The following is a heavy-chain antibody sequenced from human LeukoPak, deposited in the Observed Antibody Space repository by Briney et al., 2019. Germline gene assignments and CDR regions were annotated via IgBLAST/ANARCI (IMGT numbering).Heavy chain of an antibody. Sequence: GGSLRLSCAASGFTFSSYSMNWVRQAPGKGLEWVSCISSSSSYIYYADSVKGRFTISRDNSKNTLYLQMNSLRAEDTAVYYCASIYGSGSDWGQGTLVTVSS. CDR2: ISSSSSYI. V-gene: IGHV3-21*04. CDR3: ASIYGSGSD. D-gene: IGHD3-10*01. J-gene: IGHJ4*02. CDR1: GFTFSSYS.